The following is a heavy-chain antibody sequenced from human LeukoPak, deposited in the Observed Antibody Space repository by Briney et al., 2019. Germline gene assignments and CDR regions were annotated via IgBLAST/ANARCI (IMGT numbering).Heavy chain of an antibody. D-gene: IGHD6-19*01. Sequence: PGGSLRLSCAASGFTFSSYAMSWVRQAPGKGLEWVSAISGSGGSTYYADSVKGRFTISRDNAKNSLYLQMNSLRAEDTAVYYCARDDKGIAVAGFDYWGQGALVTVSS. CDR1: GFTFSSYA. J-gene: IGHJ4*02. CDR3: ARDDKGIAVAGFDY. V-gene: IGHV3-23*01. CDR2: ISGSGGST.